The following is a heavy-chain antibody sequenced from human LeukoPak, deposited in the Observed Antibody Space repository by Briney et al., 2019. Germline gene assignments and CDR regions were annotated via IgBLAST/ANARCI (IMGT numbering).Heavy chain of an antibody. V-gene: IGHV3-74*01. J-gene: IGHJ4*02. CDR3: ARDFSPSMFDY. CDR1: GFTFSSYW. CDR2: ISTDGSTT. Sequence: GGPLRLSCATSGFTFSSYWMHWVRQVPGKGLVWVSRISTDGSTTGYADSVKGRFTISRDNAKNTLYLQMKSLRDEDTAVYYCARDFSPSMFDYWGQGTLVTVTS. D-gene: IGHD2/OR15-2a*01.